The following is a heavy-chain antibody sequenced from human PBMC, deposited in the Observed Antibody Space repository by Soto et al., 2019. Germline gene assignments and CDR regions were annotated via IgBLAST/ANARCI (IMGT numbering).Heavy chain of an antibody. CDR2: IYYSGST. V-gene: IGHV4-30-4*01. Sequence: LSLTCTVSGGSISSGDYYWSWIRQPPGKGLEWMGYIYYSGSTYYNPSLRSRLTISVDTSKNQFSLKLSSVTAADTAVYYCASRPGYCSNGVCYNHYYYWGQGTLVTVYS. CDR1: GGSISSGDYY. J-gene: IGHJ4*02. D-gene: IGHD2-8*01. CDR3: ASRPGYCSNGVCYNHYYY.